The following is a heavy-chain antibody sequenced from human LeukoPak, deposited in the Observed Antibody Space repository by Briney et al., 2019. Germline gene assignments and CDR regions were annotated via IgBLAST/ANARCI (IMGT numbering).Heavy chain of an antibody. J-gene: IGHJ3*02. CDR1: GFTFSSQW. Sequence: QSGGSLRLSCAASGFTFSSQWMSWVRQAPGKGLEWVATINQDGSEKYYVDSVKGRFTISRDNAKNSLYLQMSSLRAEDTAVFYCARNSRGAFDTWGQGTMVTVS. V-gene: IGHV3-7*01. CDR3: ARNSRGAFDT. CDR2: INQDGSEK. D-gene: IGHD3-10*01.